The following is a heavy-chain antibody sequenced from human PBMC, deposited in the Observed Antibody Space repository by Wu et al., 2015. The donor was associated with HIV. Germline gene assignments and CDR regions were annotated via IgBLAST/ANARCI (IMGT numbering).Heavy chain of an antibody. Sequence: QVQLLQSGAEVKKPGASVKVSCKASGYTFSDYYINWVRQAPGHGLEWMGWINPNSGGTKYAQKFQGRFTMTRDTSISTVYMELSRLTSDDTAVYYCAKVVAARVATYYFDYWGQGTLVTVSS. CDR2: INPNSGGT. D-gene: IGHD6-6*01. CDR3: AKVVAARVATYYFDY. CDR1: GYTFSDYY. V-gene: IGHV1-2*02. J-gene: IGHJ4*02.